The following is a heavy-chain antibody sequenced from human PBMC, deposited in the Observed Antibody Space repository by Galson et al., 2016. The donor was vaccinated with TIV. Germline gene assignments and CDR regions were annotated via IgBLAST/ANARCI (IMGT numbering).Heavy chain of an antibody. V-gene: IGHV4-61*02. J-gene: IGHJ5*02. CDR1: GGSISDGNYY. CDR2: ISTSGST. CDR3: ATSHVGKYGDSGSFDP. Sequence: TLSLTCTVSGGSISDGNYYWSWIRQPAGKGLEWIGRISTSGSTLFNLSLKSRITMSVDMSKNQFSLSLRSVTAADTADYYCATSHVGKYGDSGSFDPWGQGTLVTVSS. D-gene: IGHD3-22*01.